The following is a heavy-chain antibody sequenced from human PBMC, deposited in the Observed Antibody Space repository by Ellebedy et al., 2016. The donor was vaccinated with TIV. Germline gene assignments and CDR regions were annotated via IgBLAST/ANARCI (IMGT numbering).Heavy chain of an antibody. J-gene: IGHJ4*02. CDR1: GFSFSNYA. CDR2: ISGSGDRT. CDR3: AKVMTGYSYAPDDF. V-gene: IGHV3-23*01. D-gene: IGHD5-18*01. Sequence: GESLKISCVGSGFSFSNYAMSWVRQAPGKGLEWVSAISGSGDRTYYADSVKGRFTISRDNSKNTLYLQMNTLRAEDTAVYYCAKVMTGYSYAPDDFWGQGTLVTVSS.